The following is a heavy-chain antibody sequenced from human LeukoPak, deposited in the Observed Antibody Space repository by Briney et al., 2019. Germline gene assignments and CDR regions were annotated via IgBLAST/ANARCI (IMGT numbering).Heavy chain of an antibody. CDR2: ISGSGTST. CDR3: ARGNPLSWPGKPKPLDY. D-gene: IGHD1-14*01. CDR1: GFTFSSYA. V-gene: IGHV3-23*01. J-gene: IGHJ4*02. Sequence: GGSLRLSCAASGFTFSSYAMSWVRQAPGKGLEWVSVISGSGTSTYYADSVKGRFTISRDNSKNTLYLQMNSLRAEDTAVYYCARGNPLSWPGKPKPLDYWGQGTLVTVSS.